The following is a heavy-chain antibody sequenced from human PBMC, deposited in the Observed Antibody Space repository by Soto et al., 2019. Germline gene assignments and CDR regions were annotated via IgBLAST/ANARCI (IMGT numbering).Heavy chain of an antibody. CDR2: IYSGGST. CDR1: GFTVSSNY. Sequence: GGSLRLSCAASGFTVSSNYMSWVRQAPGKGLEWVSVIYSGGSTYYADSVKGRFTISRDNSKNTLYLQMNSLRAEDTAVYYCARHHNSGSSIFDYWGQGTLVTVSS. V-gene: IGHV3-53*01. J-gene: IGHJ4*02. CDR3: ARHHNSGSSIFDY. D-gene: IGHD1-26*01.